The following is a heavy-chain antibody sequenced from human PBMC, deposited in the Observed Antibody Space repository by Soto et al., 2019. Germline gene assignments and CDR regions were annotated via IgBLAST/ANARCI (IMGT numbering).Heavy chain of an antibody. Sequence: ASVKVSCKASGYTFTSYGMNWVRQAPGRGLEWMGWINPGNGNTKYSQKFQGRVIIERDNAKSTLYLQMNSLRDEDTAVYYCVRGNTGYGNFDSWGQGTLVTVSS. CDR1: GYTFTSYG. D-gene: IGHD5-12*01. V-gene: IGHV1-3*01. CDR2: INPGNGNT. J-gene: IGHJ4*02. CDR3: VRGNTGYGNFDS.